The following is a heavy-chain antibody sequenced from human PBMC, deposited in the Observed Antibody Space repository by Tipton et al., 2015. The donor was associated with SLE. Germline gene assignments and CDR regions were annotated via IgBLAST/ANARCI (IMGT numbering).Heavy chain of an antibody. J-gene: IGHJ6*03. Sequence: TLSLTCTVSGGSISSGSYYWSWIRQPPGKGLEWIGYIYYSGTTNFNPSLKTRVTMSVDTSKNQFSLHLTSVTAADTAIYYCARVGYLGSGKTWDMDVWGKGITVTVSS. V-gene: IGHV4-61*01. CDR3: ARVGYLGSGKTWDMDV. CDR1: GGSISSGSYY. D-gene: IGHD3-10*01. CDR2: IYYSGTT.